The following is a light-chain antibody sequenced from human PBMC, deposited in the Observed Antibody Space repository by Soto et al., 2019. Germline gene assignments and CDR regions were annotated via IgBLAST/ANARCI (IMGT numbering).Light chain of an antibody. J-gene: IGKJ4*01. CDR3: QQYGDWPLT. Sequence: EIVVTQSPATLSVSPGERATLSCRASQSVGNNFAWYQQKPGQAPRLLIFATSTRATGVPARFSGSGSGTEFTLTIRSLQYEDFAVYYCQQYGDWPLTFGGGAKVEIE. V-gene: IGKV3-15*01. CDR2: ATS. CDR1: QSVGNN.